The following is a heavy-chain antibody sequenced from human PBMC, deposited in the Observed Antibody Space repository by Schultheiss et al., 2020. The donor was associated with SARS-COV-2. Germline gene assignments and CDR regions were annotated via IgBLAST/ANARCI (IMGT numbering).Heavy chain of an antibody. D-gene: IGHD5-24*01. V-gene: IGHV3-23*01. J-gene: IGHJ4*02. CDR3: ARVRDGYTIGGFDY. CDR2: ISGSGGST. Sequence: GGSLRLSCAASGFTFSSYAMSWVRQAPGKGLEWVSAISGSGGSTYYADSVKGRFTISRDNAKNSLYLQMNSLRDEDTAVYYCARVRDGYTIGGFDYWGQGTLVTVSS. CDR1: GFTFSSYA.